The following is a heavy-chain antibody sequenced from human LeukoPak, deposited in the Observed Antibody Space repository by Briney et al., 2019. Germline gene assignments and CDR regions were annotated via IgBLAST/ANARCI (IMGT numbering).Heavy chain of an antibody. CDR1: GYTFTGYY. D-gene: IGHD3-16*01. J-gene: IGHJ4*02. CDR3: ARSPFYDYVWGSHPPSDY. CDR2: INPNSGGT. V-gene: IGHV1-2*02. Sequence: GASVKVSCKASGYTFTGYYMHWVRQAPGQGLEWMGWINPNSGGTNYAQKFQGRVTMTRDTSISTAYMELSRLRSDDTAVYYCARSPFYDYVWGSHPPSDYWGQGTLVTVSS.